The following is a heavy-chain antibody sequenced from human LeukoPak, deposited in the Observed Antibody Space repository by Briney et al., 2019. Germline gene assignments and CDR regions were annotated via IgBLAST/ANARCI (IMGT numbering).Heavy chain of an antibody. D-gene: IGHD5-12*01. J-gene: IGHJ3*01. V-gene: IGHV3-21*01. CDR3: ARELTDVAGDGLDV. Sequence: GGSLRLSCAASGFTFNIYSMNWVRQAPGKGLEWVSCISSGSTNIYYADSVRGRFTISRDNAKNSLYLQMSSLRADDTAVYYCARELTDVAGDGLDVWGQGTMVTVSS. CDR2: ISSGSTNI. CDR1: GFTFNIYS.